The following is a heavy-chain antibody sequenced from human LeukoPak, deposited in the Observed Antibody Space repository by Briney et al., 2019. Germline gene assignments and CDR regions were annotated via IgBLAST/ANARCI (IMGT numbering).Heavy chain of an antibody. CDR3: ARRPNYYGSGSIRNWFDP. D-gene: IGHD3-10*01. V-gene: IGHV4-61*02. CDR2: IYTSGST. J-gene: IGHJ5*02. Sequence: PSQTLSLTCTVSGGSISSGSYHWSWIRQPAGKGLEWIGRIYTSGSTNYNPSLKSRVTISLDTSKNQFSLKLSSVTAADTAVYYCARRPNYYGSGSIRNWFDPWGQGTLVTVSS. CDR1: GGSISSGSYH.